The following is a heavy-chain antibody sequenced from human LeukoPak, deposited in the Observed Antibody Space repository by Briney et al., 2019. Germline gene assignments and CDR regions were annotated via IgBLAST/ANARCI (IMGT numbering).Heavy chain of an antibody. J-gene: IGHJ4*02. CDR3: ARDINWSFDY. Sequence: GGSLRLSCAASGFTFSSYSMNWVRQAPGKGLEWVSYISSSSSTIYYADSVKGRFTFSRDNAKNSLYLQMNSLRVEDTALYFCARDINWSFDYWGQGALVTVSP. CDR2: ISSSSSTI. D-gene: IGHD1-1*01. V-gene: IGHV3-48*04. CDR1: GFTFSSYS.